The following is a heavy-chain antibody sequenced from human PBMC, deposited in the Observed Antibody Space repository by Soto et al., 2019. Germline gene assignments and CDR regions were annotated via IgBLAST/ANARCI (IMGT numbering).Heavy chain of an antibody. J-gene: IGHJ6*02. CDR2: ANPDGSEK. V-gene: IGHV3-7*02. Sequence: GGSLRLSCAVSGFTITTYWMIWVRQAPGKGLEWVASANPDGSEKHYVDSVKGRFAISRDNSKNSLYLQMNSLRAEDTAVYYCAKTLRYCSGGSCYSTYYYYGMDVWGQGTTVTVSS. CDR1: GFTITTYW. CDR3: AKTLRYCSGGSCYSTYYYYGMDV. D-gene: IGHD2-15*01.